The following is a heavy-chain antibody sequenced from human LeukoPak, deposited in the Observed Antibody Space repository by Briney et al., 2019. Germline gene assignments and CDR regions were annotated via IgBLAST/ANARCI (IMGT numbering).Heavy chain of an antibody. V-gene: IGHV1-18*04. D-gene: IGHD6-6*01. J-gene: IGHJ6*03. CDR1: GYTFTSYY. CDR3: ARVYGYSSSSPPLDYYYYYMDV. Sequence: GASVKVSCKASGYTFTSYYMHWVRQAPGQGLEWMGWISAYNGNTNYAQKLQGRVTMTTDTSTSTAYMELRSLRSDDTAVYYCARVYGYSSSSPPLDYYYYYMDVWGKGTTVTVSS. CDR2: ISAYNGNT.